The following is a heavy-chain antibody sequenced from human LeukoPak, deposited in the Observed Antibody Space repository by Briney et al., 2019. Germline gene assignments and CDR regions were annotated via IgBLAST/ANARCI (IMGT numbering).Heavy chain of an antibody. CDR1: GGSFSGYY. V-gene: IGHV4-34*01. CDR2: INHSGST. Sequence: PSETLSLTCAVYGGSFSGYYWSWIRQPPGKGLEWIGEINHSGSTNYNPSLKSRVTISVDTSKNQFSLKLSSVTAADTAVYYCARGRFGEYYDFWSGYYLVNWFDPWGQGTLVTVSS. J-gene: IGHJ5*02. D-gene: IGHD3-3*01. CDR3: ARGRFGEYYDFWSGYYLVNWFDP.